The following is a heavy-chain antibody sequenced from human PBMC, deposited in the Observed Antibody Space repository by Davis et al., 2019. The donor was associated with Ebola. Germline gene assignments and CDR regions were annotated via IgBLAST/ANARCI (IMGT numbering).Heavy chain of an antibody. V-gene: IGHV5-51*01. CDR3: ARGGYCSGGSCYSGAFAFDI. Sequence: GESLKISCQGSGYSFTSYWIGWVRQMPGKGLEWMGIIYPGDSDTSYSPSFQGQVTISADKSISTAYLQWSSLKASDTAMYYCARGGYCSGGSCYSGAFAFDIWGQGTMVTVSS. CDR2: IYPGDSDT. J-gene: IGHJ3*02. D-gene: IGHD2-15*01. CDR1: GYSFTSYW.